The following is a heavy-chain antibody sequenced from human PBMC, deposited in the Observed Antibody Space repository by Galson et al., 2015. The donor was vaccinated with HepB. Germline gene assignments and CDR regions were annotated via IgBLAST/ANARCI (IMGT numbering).Heavy chain of an antibody. Sequence: SETLSLTCAVSGYSISSSNWWGWIRQPPGKGLEWIGYIYYSGSTYYNPSLKSRVTMSVDTSKNQFSLKLSSVTAVDTAVYYCARSTSLSRTGWWYYYYGMDVWGQGTTVTVSS. J-gene: IGHJ6*02. V-gene: IGHV4-28*01. CDR3: ARSTSLSRTGWWYYYYGMDV. CDR2: IYYSGST. D-gene: IGHD2-15*01. CDR1: GYSISSSNW.